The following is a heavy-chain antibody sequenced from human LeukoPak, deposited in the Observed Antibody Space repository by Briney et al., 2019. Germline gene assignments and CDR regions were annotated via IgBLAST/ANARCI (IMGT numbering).Heavy chain of an antibody. CDR2: IYYTGTT. V-gene: IGHV4-59*01. D-gene: IGHD3-10*01. Sequence: PSETLSLTCTVSNGSISRFYWTWIRQPPGKGLEWIGYIYYTGTTDYNPSLKSRVTISVDTSKNQFSLKLSSVTAADTAVYYCARDRRNMVPFYWGQGTLVTVSS. CDR1: NGSISRFY. J-gene: IGHJ4*02. CDR3: ARDRRNMVPFY.